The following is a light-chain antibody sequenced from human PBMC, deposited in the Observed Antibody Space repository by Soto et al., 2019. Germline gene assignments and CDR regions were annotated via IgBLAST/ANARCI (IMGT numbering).Light chain of an antibody. CDR3: SSYTTSNTLGV. J-gene: IGLJ3*02. Sequence: QSVLTQPASVSGSPGQSITISCTGTSSDVGGYNYVSWYQQHPGKAPKLIIYDVSNRPSGVSNRFSGSKSGSTASLTISGLQAEDEADYYCSSYTTSNTLGVFGGGTKVTVL. CDR1: SSDVGGYNY. V-gene: IGLV2-14*01. CDR2: DVS.